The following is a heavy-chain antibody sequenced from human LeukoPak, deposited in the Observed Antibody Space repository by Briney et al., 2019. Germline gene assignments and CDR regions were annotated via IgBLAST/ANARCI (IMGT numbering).Heavy chain of an antibody. D-gene: IGHD1-14*01. CDR1: GGSIRSYD. J-gene: IGHJ3*02. Sequence: IPSETLSLTCIVSGGSIRSYDWSWIRQPPGKGLEWIGYNSYTGSTNYIPSLKSRVTMSGDTPKNQFSLKLSSVTAADTAVYYCVRVGGSPLGALDIWGQGTMVTVSS. CDR2: NSYTGST. V-gene: IGHV4-59*01. CDR3: VRVGGSPLGALDI.